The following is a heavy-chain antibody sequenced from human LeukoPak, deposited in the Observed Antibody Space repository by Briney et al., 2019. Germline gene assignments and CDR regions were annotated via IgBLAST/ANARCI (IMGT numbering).Heavy chain of an antibody. Sequence: GSLRLSCAASGFTFSSYAMSWVRQIPGKGLEWIGSIYYSGSTYYNPSLKSRVTISVDTSKNQFSLKLSSVTAADTAVYYCARTRYYYNSRSYGAPYYFDYWGQGTLVTVSS. V-gene: IGHV4-39*01. D-gene: IGHD3-10*01. CDR2: IYYSGST. CDR1: GFTFSSYA. J-gene: IGHJ4*02. CDR3: ARTRYYYNSRSYGAPYYFDY.